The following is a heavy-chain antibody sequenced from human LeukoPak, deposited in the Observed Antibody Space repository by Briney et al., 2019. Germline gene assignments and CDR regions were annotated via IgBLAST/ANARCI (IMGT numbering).Heavy chain of an antibody. V-gene: IGHV1-18*04. CDR1: GYTFTGYY. D-gene: IGHD6-19*01. CDR2: ISAYNGNT. Sequence: ASVKVSCKASGYTFTGYYMHWVRQAPGQGLEWMGWISAYNGNTNYAQKLQGRVTMTTDTSTSTAYMELRSLRSDDTAVYYCARGAGATTRSGWYGIDYWGQGTLVTVSS. CDR3: ARGAGATTRSGWYGIDY. J-gene: IGHJ4*02.